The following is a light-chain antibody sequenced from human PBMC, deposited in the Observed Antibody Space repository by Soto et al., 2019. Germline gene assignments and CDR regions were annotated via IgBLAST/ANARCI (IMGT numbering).Light chain of an antibody. CDR1: NSNIGNNY. CDR3: GTWDSSLSAGV. Sequence: ELTQPPSVSATPGQTVTISCSGSNSNIGNNYVSWYQQLPGTAPKLLIYDNNKRPSEIPDRFSGSKSGPSATLGITGLQTGDEADYYCGTWDSSLSAGVFGTGTKVTVL. J-gene: IGLJ1*01. V-gene: IGLV1-51*01. CDR2: DNN.